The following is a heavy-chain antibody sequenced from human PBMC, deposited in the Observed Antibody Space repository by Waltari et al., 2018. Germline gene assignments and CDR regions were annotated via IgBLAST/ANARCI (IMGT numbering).Heavy chain of an antibody. CDR2: INHSGST. D-gene: IGHD6-13*01. J-gene: IGHJ4*02. Sequence: QVQLQQWGAGLLKPSETLSLTCAVYGGSFSGSYWSWIRQPPGKGLEWIGEINHSGSTNYNPSLKSRVTISVDTSKNQFSLKLSSVTAADTAVYYCARFKAAAGKTIDYWGQGTLVTVSS. CDR3: ARFKAAAGKTIDY. V-gene: IGHV4-34*01. CDR1: GGSFSGSY.